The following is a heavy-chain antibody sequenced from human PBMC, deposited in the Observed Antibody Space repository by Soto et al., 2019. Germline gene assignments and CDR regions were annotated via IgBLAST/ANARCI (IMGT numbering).Heavy chain of an antibody. V-gene: IGHV1-69*13. D-gene: IGHD3-10*01. CDR3: ARGFVGVRGAEEWRNYYYYGMDV. CDR1: GGTFSSYA. CDR2: IIPIFGTA. J-gene: IGHJ6*02. Sequence: GGPVKVSCKASGGTFSSYAISWVRQAPGQGLEWMGGIIPIFGTANYAQKFQGRVTITADESTSTAYMELSSLRSEDTAVYYCARGFVGVRGAEEWRNYYYYGMDVWGQGTTVTVSS.